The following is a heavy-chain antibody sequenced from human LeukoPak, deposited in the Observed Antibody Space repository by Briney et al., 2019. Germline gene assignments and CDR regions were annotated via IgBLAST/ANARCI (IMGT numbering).Heavy chain of an antibody. D-gene: IGHD6-19*01. CDR2: ISGSGGST. J-gene: IGHJ3*02. V-gene: IGHV3-23*01. CDR1: GFTFSSYA. Sequence: GGSLRLSCAASGFTFSSYAMSWVRQAPGKGLEWVSAISGSGGSTYYADSVKGRFTISRDNSKNTLYLQMNSLRAEDTAVYYCAKVIAVAGLYLDAFDIWGQGTMVTVSS. CDR3: AKVIAVAGLYLDAFDI.